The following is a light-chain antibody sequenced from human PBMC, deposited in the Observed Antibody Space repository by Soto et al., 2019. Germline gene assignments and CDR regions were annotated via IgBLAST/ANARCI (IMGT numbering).Light chain of an antibody. V-gene: IGLV2-14*03. CDR2: DVS. J-gene: IGLJ3*02. CDR1: RSDVGAYHS. CDR3: SSFTDTGTVM. Sequence: QSALTQPASVSGSPGQSFTIPCTGSRSDVGAYHSVSWYQQHPGKAPKLIIFDVSNRPSGVSNRFSGSKSGNTASLTISGLQAEDEADYYCSSFTDTGTVMFGGGTKLTVL.